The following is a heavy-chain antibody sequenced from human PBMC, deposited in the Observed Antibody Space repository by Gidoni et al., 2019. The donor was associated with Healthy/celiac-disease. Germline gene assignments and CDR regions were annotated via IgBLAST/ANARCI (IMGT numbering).Heavy chain of an antibody. V-gene: IGHV3-30-3*01. CDR3: ASTTPDYYDSSGYYITNYGMDV. CDR1: GFTSSSHA. CDR2: ISYDGSNK. J-gene: IGHJ6*02. Sequence: QVQLVESGGGVVQPGRSLRRSCAASGFTSSSHAMHWVRQAPGKGLEWVAVISYDGSNKYYADSVKGRFTISRDNSKNTLYLQMNSLRAEDTAVYYCASTTPDYYDSSGYYITNYGMDVWGQGTTVTVSS. D-gene: IGHD3-22*01.